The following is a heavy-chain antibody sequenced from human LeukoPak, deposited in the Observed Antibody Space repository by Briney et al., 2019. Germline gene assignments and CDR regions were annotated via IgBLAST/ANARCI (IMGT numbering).Heavy chain of an antibody. V-gene: IGHV4-4*07. CDR3: AGGKYYYDSSGYLYAFDI. CDR1: GGSISSYY. D-gene: IGHD3-22*01. Sequence: SETLSLTCTVSGGSISSYYCSWIRQPAGKGLEWIGRIYTSGSTNYNPSLKSRVTMSVDTSKNQFSLKLSSVTAADTAVYYCAGGKYYYDSSGYLYAFDIWGQGTMVTVSS. J-gene: IGHJ3*02. CDR2: IYTSGST.